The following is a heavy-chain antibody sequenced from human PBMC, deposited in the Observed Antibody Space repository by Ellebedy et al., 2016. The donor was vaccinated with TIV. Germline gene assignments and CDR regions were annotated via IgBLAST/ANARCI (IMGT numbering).Heavy chain of an antibody. CDR2: ITASGGST. J-gene: IGHJ4*02. D-gene: IGHD5-24*01. CDR1: GFTFSSYA. Sequence: GGSLRLSCAASGFTFSSYAMSWVRQAPGKGLEWVPTITASGGSTYHAESVKGRFTISRDNSKNTLFLQMSSLRAEDTAVYYCARVSRDGYNWAFDYWGQGTLVTVSS. V-gene: IGHV3-23*01. CDR3: ARVSRDGYNWAFDY.